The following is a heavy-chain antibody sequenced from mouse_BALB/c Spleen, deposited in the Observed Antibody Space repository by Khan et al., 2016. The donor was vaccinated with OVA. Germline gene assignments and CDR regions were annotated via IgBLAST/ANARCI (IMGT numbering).Heavy chain of an antibody. CDR2: IWAGGST. J-gene: IGHJ2*01. D-gene: IGHD1-1*01. V-gene: IGHV2-9*02. CDR3: ARDHGNTYEYFDY. CDR1: GFSLTSYG. Sequence: VQLQESGPGLVAPSQSLSITCTVSGFSLTSYGVHWVRQSPGKGLEWLGIIWAGGSTNYNSALMSRLSISKDNSKSQVFVKMISLQTDDTAMYYCARDHGNTYEYFDYWGQGTTLTVSS.